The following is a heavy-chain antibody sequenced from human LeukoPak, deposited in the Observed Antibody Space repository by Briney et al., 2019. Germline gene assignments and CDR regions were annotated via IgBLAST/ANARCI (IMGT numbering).Heavy chain of an antibody. V-gene: IGHV1-8*01. CDR2: MNPNSGNT. D-gene: IGHD2-2*01. CDR1: GYTFTSYD. CDR3: ARGRIVVVPAANQGNYYYYYMDV. J-gene: IGHJ6*03. Sequence: ASVTVSCKASGYTFTSYDINWVRQAPGQGLEWMGWMNPNSGNTGYAQKFQGRVTMTRNTSISTAYMELSSLRSEDTAVYYCARGRIVVVPAANQGNYYYYYMDVWGKGTTVTVSS.